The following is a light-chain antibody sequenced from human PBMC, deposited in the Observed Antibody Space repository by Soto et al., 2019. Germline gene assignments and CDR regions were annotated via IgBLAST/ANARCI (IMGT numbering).Light chain of an antibody. CDR1: QSVSSD. CDR2: AAS. J-gene: IGKJ1*01. V-gene: IGKV1-39*01. Sequence: IQLTQSPSSLSASVGDRVIITCRASQSVSSDLNWYQQKAGKPPKLLIFAASSLQSGVPSRFSGSGSGTHFTLTISNLQPEDFATYYCQHIYSIPITFGQGTKVDI. CDR3: QHIYSIPIT.